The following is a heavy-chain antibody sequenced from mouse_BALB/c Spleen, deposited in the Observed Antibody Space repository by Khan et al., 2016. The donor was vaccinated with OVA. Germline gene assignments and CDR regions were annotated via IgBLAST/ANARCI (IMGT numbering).Heavy chain of an antibody. CDR1: GYTFTSYT. J-gene: IGHJ2*01. CDR3: ARRRGWYYLYY. CDR2: INPRSGYT. V-gene: IGHV1-4*02. Sequence: QVQLQQPGAELARPEASVKMSCKASGYTFTSYTMHWVKQRPVQGLELIGYINPRSGYTDYNQKFKDKTTLTTDISTRTAYMQLSSLTSEDSAVYYCARRRGWYYLYYWGKGTALTVSS. D-gene: IGHD1-1*02.